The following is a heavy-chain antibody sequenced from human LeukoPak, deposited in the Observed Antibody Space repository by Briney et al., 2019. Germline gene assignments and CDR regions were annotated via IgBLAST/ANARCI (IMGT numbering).Heavy chain of an antibody. V-gene: IGHV3-66*01. J-gene: IGHJ4*02. CDR3: ARGRVENQQLVGGNY. D-gene: IGHD6-6*01. CDR2: IYSGGST. CDR1: GLTVSSNY. Sequence: GGSLRLSCAASGLTVSSNYMSWVRQAPGKGLEWVSVIYSGGSTYYADSVKGRFTISRDNSKNTLYLQMNSLRAEDTAVYYCARGRVENQQLVGGNYWGQGTLVTVSS.